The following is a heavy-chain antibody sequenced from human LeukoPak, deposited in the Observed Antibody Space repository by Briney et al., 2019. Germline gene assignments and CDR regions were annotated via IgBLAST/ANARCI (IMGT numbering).Heavy chain of an antibody. CDR2: ISSRSSYI. Sequence: GGSLRLSCAASGFTFSNYSMNWVRQAPGKGLEWVSSISSRSSYIYYADSVKGRFTISRDNAKNSLYLQMNSLRVEDTAVYYCARETPRRGETRDGYRWGQGTVVTVSS. CDR1: GFTFSNYS. CDR3: ARETPRRGETRDGYR. D-gene: IGHD5-24*01. J-gene: IGHJ4*02. V-gene: IGHV3-21*01.